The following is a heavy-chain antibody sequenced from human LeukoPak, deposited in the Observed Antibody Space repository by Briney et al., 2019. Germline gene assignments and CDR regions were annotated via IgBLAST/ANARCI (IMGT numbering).Heavy chain of an antibody. D-gene: IGHD1-26*01. V-gene: IGHV5-51*01. CDR1: GYSFTSYC. Sequence: GASLQISCKVSGYSFTSYCIGWVRPMPGKGLEWMGIIYPGDSGPTYSPSFQGQVTISVDKSISTAYLQWSSLQASDTAMYYCGMSGDRVPLQDDVFDVWGQGTMVTVST. CDR2: IYPGDSGP. CDR3: GMSGDRVPLQDDVFDV. J-gene: IGHJ3*01.